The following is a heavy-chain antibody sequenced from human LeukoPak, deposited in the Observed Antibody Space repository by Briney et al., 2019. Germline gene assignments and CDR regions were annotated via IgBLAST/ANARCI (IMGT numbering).Heavy chain of an antibody. CDR1: GFTFSSYG. Sequence: GGSLRLSCAASGFTFSSYGMHWVRQAPGKGLEWVAVIWYDGSNKYYADSVKGRFTISRDSSKNTLYLQMNSLRAEDTAVYYCARDRPRRVRYFDWLLDYWGQGTLVTVSS. J-gene: IGHJ4*02. V-gene: IGHV3-33*01. CDR3: ARDRPRRVRYFDWLLDY. CDR2: IWYDGSNK. D-gene: IGHD3-9*01.